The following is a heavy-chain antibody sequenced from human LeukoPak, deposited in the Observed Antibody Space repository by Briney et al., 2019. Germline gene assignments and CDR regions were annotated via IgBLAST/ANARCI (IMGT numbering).Heavy chain of an antibody. CDR2: IYPGDSDT. J-gene: IGHJ6*02. Sequence: GESLKISCKGSGYSFTSYWIGWVRQMPGKGLEWMGIIYPGDSDTTYSPSFQGQVTISADKSISTAYLQWSSLKASDTAMYYCARRNGYCSSTSCYADYYYGMDVWGQGTTVTVSS. V-gene: IGHV5-51*01. CDR3: ARRNGYCSSTSCYADYYYGMDV. D-gene: IGHD2-2*01. CDR1: GYSFTSYW.